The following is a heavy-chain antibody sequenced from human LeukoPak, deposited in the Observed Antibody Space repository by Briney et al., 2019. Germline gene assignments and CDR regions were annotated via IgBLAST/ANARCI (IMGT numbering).Heavy chain of an antibody. CDR1: GYNFIDYY. J-gene: IGHJ4*02. D-gene: IGHD5-12*01. V-gene: IGHV1-69*06. CDR3: ARGDIVAPRFDY. CDR2: IIPIFGTA. Sequence: SVKVSCKASGYNFIDYYIHCVRQAPGQGLEWMGGIIPIFGTANYAQKFQGRVTITADKSTSTAYMELSSLRSEDTAVYYCARGDIVAPRFDYWGQGTLVTVSS.